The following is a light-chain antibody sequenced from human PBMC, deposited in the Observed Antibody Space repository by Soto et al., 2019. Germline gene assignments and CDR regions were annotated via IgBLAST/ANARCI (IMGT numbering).Light chain of an antibody. J-gene: IGKJ4*01. V-gene: IGKV3-11*01. Sequence: EIVLTQSPATLSLSPGERATLSCRASQSVSTYLAWYQHKPGQGPRLLIYDASNRATGIPARFSGSGSGTDFTLTISSLEPEDFVVSYCQQRTTWPLTFGGGTKVEIK. CDR1: QSVSTY. CDR3: QQRTTWPLT. CDR2: DAS.